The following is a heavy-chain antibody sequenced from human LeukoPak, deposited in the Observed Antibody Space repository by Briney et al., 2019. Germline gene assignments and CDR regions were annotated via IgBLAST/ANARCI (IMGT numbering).Heavy chain of an antibody. CDR3: ARDTTTRASPATHPGNGY. Sequence: PGGSLRLSCAASGFTFSSYSMNWVRQAPGKGLEWVSSISSSSSYIYYADSVKGRFTISRDNAKNSLYLQMNSLRAEDTAVYYCARDTTTRASPATHPGNGYWGQGTLVTVSS. V-gene: IGHV3-21*01. CDR1: GFTFSSYS. D-gene: IGHD4-23*01. CDR2: ISSSSSYI. J-gene: IGHJ4*02.